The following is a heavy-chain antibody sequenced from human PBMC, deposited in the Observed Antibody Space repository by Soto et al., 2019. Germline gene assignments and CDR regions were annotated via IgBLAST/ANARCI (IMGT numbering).Heavy chain of an antibody. D-gene: IGHD3-3*01. Sequence: GESLKISCKGPGYSFASYWIGWVRQMPGKGLEWMGIIYPGDSDTRYSPSFQGQVTISADKSISTAYLQWSSLKASDTAMYYCARCSGNFWSGYPNWFDPWGQGTLVTVSS. V-gene: IGHV5-51*01. J-gene: IGHJ5*02. CDR2: IYPGDSDT. CDR3: ARCSGNFWSGYPNWFDP. CDR1: GYSFASYW.